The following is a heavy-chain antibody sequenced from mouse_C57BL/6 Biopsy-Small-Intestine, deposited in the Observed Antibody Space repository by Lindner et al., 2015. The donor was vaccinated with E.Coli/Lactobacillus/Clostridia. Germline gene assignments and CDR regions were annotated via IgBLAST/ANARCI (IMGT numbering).Heavy chain of an antibody. D-gene: IGHD2-5*01. V-gene: IGHV10-1*01. Sequence: EVQLQESGGGLVQPKGSLKLSCAASGFSFNIYAMNWVRQAPGKGLEWVARIRTKSNNYATYYADSVKDRFTISRDDSESLLYLQMNNFKTEDTAMYYCVRGSYYSNYVPFAYWGQGTLVTVSA. CDR3: VRGSYYSNYVPFAY. CDR1: GFSFNIYA. J-gene: IGHJ3*01. CDR2: IRTKSNNYAT.